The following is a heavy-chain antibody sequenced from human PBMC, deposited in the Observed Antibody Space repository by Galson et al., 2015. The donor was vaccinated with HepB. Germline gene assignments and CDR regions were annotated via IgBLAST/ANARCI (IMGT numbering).Heavy chain of an antibody. CDR3: ARGPRYYYDSSGPGYFDY. J-gene: IGHJ4*02. Sequence: SLRLSCAASEFTVSSNYMSWVRQAPGKGLEWVSIIYSGTSTYYADSVRGRSTISRHNFKNTLYLQMNSLRAEDTAVYYCARGPRYYYDSSGPGYFDYWGQGTLVTVSS. CDR1: EFTVSSNY. CDR2: IYSGTST. D-gene: IGHD3-22*01. V-gene: IGHV3-53*04.